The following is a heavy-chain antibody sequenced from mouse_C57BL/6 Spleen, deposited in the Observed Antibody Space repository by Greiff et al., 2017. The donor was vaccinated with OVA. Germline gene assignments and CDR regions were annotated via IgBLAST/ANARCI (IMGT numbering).Heavy chain of an antibody. CDR1: GYTFTSYW. V-gene: IGHV1-64*01. D-gene: IGHD2-1*01. CDR2: IHPNSGST. CDR3: AREGRSTIDLDD. J-gene: IGHJ2*01. Sequence: VQLQQSGAELVKPGASVKLSCKASGYTFTSYWMHWVKQRPGQGLEWIGMIHPNSGSTNYNEKFKSKATLTVDKSSSTAYMQLSSLTSEDSAVYYCAREGRSTIDLDDWGKGTTRTVSS.